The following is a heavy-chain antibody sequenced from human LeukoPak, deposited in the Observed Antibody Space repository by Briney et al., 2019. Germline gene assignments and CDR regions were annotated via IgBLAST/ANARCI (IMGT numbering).Heavy chain of an antibody. D-gene: IGHD2-2*02. CDR2: ISSSSSYI. CDR3: AREIVVVPAAIILYYYGMDV. V-gene: IGHV3-21*01. Sequence: GGSLRLSCAASGFTFSSYSMNWVRQAPGKGLEWVSSISSSSSYIYYADSVKGRFTISRDNAKNSLYLLMNSLRAEDTAVYYCAREIVVVPAAIILYYYGMDVWGQGTTVTVSS. CDR1: GFTFSSYS. J-gene: IGHJ6*02.